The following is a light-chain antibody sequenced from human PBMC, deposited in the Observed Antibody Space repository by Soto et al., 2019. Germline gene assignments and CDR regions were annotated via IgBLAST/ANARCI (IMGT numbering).Light chain of an antibody. Sequence: EIVLTQSPGTLSVSPGERVTLSCRASQDIRSSLAWYQQKPGQAPRLLIYGASIRATGVPATFSGSGSGTEFTLSISSLQSEHLGVYYCQQDSSWPLTFGGGTKVDI. CDR2: GAS. CDR3: QQDSSWPLT. CDR1: QDIRSS. J-gene: IGKJ4*01. V-gene: IGKV3-15*01.